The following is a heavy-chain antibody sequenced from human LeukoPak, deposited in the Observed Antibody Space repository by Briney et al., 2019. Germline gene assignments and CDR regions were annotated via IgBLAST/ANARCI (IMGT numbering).Heavy chain of an antibody. CDR1: GGSISSYY. V-gene: IGHV4-59*01. D-gene: IGHD3-22*01. CDR2: IYYSGST. J-gene: IGHJ4*02. CDR3: ARDGSHYYDSSGYYYFDY. Sequence: SEPLSLTCTVSGGSISSYYWSWIRQPPGKGLEWIGYIYYSGSTNYNPSLKSRVTISVDTSKNQFSLKLSSVTAADTAVYYCARDGSHYYDSSGYYYFDYWGQGTLVTVSS.